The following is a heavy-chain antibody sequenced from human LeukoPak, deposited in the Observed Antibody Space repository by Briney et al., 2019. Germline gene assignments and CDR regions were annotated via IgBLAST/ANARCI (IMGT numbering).Heavy chain of an antibody. D-gene: IGHD5-18*01. CDR3: AKDSSGYTYGYGNY. J-gene: IGHJ4*02. V-gene: IGHV3-30*02. CDR2: ILLDGSNK. Sequence: FILLDGSNKYYGDSVKGRFTISRDNSKNTLYLQMNSLRPEDTAVYYCAKDSSGYTYGYGNYWGQGTLVTVSS.